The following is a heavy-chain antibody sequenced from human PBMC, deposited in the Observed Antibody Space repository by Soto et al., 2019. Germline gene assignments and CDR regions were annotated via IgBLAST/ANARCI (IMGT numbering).Heavy chain of an antibody. V-gene: IGHV3-30-3*01. Sequence: GGSLRLSCAASGFTFSSYAMHWARQAPGKGLEWVAVISYDGSNKYYADSVKGRFTISRDNSKNTLYPQMNSLRAEDTAVYYCARSWRGYSGYAQHYYGMDVWGQGTTVTVSS. CDR1: GFTFSSYA. CDR2: ISYDGSNK. CDR3: ARSWRGYSGYAQHYYGMDV. D-gene: IGHD5-12*01. J-gene: IGHJ6*02.